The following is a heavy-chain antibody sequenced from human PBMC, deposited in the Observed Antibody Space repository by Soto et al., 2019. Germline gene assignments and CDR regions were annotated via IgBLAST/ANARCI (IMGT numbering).Heavy chain of an antibody. J-gene: IGHJ6*02. Sequence: VQLVESGGGLVKPGGSLRLSCAASGFTFSTYSMNWVRQAPGKGLEWVSSITSSSSDKYYADSVRGRFTVSRDNAKNSLYLQIASLRAEDTAVYYCARDQRGFGGNYGMDVWGQGTRVTVSS. V-gene: IGHV3-21*02. CDR1: GFTFSTYS. CDR2: ITSSSSDK. D-gene: IGHD3-10*01. CDR3: ARDQRGFGGNYGMDV.